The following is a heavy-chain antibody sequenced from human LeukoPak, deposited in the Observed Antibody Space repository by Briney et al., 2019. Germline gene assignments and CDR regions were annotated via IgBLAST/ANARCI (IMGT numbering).Heavy chain of an antibody. CDR2: FDPEDGET. Sequence: ASVKVSCKVSGYTLTELSMHWVRQAPGKGLEWMGGFDPEDGETIYAQKFQGRVTMTEDTSTDTAYMELSSLRSEDTAVYYCATSPVSPYYFDYWGQGTLVTVSS. D-gene: IGHD3-16*01. CDR3: ATSPVSPYYFDY. V-gene: IGHV1-24*01. CDR1: GYTLTELS. J-gene: IGHJ4*02.